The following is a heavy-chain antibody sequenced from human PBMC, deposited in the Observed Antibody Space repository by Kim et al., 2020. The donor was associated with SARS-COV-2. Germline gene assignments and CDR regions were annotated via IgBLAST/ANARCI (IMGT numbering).Heavy chain of an antibody. CDR2: INHSGST. Sequence: SETLSLTCAVYGGSFSGYYWSWIRQPPGKGLEWIGEINHSGSTNYNPSLKSRVTISVDTSKNQFSLKLSSVTAADTAVYYCARGQTPPPSDYDYVWGSLLVAFDYWGQGTLVTVSS. V-gene: IGHV4-34*01. J-gene: IGHJ4*02. D-gene: IGHD3-16*01. CDR1: GGSFSGYY. CDR3: ARGQTPPPSDYDYVWGSLLVAFDY.